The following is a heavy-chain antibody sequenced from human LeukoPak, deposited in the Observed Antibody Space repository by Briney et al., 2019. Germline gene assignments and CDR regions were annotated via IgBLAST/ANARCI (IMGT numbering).Heavy chain of an antibody. Sequence: SETLSLTCTVSGGSVSSGSYYWSWIRQPPGKGLEWIGYIYYSGSTNYNPSLKSRVTISVDTSKNQFSLKLSSVTAEDTAVYYCARGDDYGVNYYYYYGMDVWGQGTTVTVSS. CDR1: GGSVSSGSYY. CDR3: ARGDDYGVNYYYYYGMDV. D-gene: IGHD4-17*01. V-gene: IGHV4-61*01. J-gene: IGHJ6*02. CDR2: IYYSGST.